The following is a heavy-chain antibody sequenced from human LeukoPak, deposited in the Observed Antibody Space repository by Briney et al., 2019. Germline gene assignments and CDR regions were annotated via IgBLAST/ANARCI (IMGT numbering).Heavy chain of an antibody. V-gene: IGHV3-33*01. D-gene: IGHD6-13*01. CDR3: ARDIGQQLDGYYGMDV. J-gene: IGHJ6*02. Sequence: GRSLRLSCAASGFTFSSYGLHWVRQAPGKGLEWVAVIWYDGNNKYYTDSVKGRFTISRDNSKNTLFLQMNSLRAEDTAVYYCARDIGQQLDGYYGMDVWGQGTTVTVSS. CDR2: IWYDGNNK. CDR1: GFTFSSYG.